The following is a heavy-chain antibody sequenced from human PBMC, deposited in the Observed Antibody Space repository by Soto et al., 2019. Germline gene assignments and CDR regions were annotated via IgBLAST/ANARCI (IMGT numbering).Heavy chain of an antibody. CDR2: INHSGST. CDR1: GGSFSGYY. CDR3: AISRGIVLNYYGMDV. D-gene: IGHD1-26*01. J-gene: IGHJ6*02. Sequence: PSETLSLTCAVYGGSFSGYYWSWIRQPPGKGLEWIGEINHSGSTNYNPSLKSRVTISVDTSKNQFSLKLSSVTAADTAVYYCAISRGIVLNYYGMDVWGQGTTVTVSS. V-gene: IGHV4-34*01.